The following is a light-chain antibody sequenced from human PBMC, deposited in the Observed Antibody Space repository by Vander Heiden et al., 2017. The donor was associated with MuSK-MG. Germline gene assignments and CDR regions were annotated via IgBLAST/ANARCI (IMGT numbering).Light chain of an antibody. CDR2: EVS. J-gene: IGLJ2*01. CDR3: SSYTSSSSLVV. Sequence: GPSITISCTGTSSDVGGYNYVSWYQQHPGKAPKLMIYEVSNRPSGVSNRFSGSKSGNTASLTISGLQAEDEADYYCSSYTSSSSLVVFGGGTKLTVL. CDR1: SSDVGGYNY. V-gene: IGLV2-14*01.